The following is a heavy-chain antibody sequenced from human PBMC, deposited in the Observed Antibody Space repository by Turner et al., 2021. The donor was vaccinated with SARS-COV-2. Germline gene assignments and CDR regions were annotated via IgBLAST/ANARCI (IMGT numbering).Heavy chain of an antibody. V-gene: IGHV4-30-4*01. CDR3: ARDLVLRRAYFDY. D-gene: IGHD2-8*01. Sequence: QVQLQESGPGLVKPLQTLSLTCTVSGGSISSGEFYWSWIHQPPEKGLEWIGYNYYSESTYYNPSLKSRVTISVDTSKNQFSLKLSSVTAADTAVYYCARDLVLRRAYFDYWGQGTLVTVSS. CDR1: GGSISSGEFY. J-gene: IGHJ4*02. CDR2: NYYSEST.